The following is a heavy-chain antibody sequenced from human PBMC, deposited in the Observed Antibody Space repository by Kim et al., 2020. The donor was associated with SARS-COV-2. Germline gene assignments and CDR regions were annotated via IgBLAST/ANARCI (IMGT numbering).Heavy chain of an antibody. J-gene: IGHJ5*02. D-gene: IGHD2-15*01. CDR1: RFTSMTHW. Sequence: GGSLRLSCKVSRFTSMTHWMAWVRQAPGQGLEWVANVDRQSTTVNYVDSVKGRFTLSRDNAKNSLYLQMNSLRVEDTAVYYCATEPGYCGGGVCSNWFEAWGQGTLVTVSS. CDR3: ATEPGYCGGGVCSNWFEA. CDR2: VDRQSTTV. V-gene: IGHV3-7*01.